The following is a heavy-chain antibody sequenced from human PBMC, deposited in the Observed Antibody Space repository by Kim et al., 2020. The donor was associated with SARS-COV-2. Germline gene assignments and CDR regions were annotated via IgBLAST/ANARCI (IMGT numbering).Heavy chain of an antibody. CDR1: GGSISSYY. CDR2: IYYSGST. CDR3: ARGPYYYDSSGYPNSYYYYGMDV. J-gene: IGHJ6*02. Sequence: SETLSLTCTVSGGSISSYYWSWIRQPPGKGLEWIGYIYYSGSTNYNPSLKSRVTISVDTSKNQFSLKLSSVTAADTAVYYCARGPYYYDSSGYPNSYYYYGMDVCGQGTTVTVSS. D-gene: IGHD3-22*01. V-gene: IGHV4-59*01.